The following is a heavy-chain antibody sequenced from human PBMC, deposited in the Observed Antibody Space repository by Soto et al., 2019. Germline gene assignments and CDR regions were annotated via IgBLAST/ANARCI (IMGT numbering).Heavy chain of an antibody. V-gene: IGHV1-3*01. CDR2: INAGNGDS. D-gene: IGHD4-4*01. J-gene: IGHJ4*02. CDR3: ARELQGLYYFDY. CDR1: ESTFSSYT. Sequence: ASVNVSCKASESTFSSYTLHWVRQAPGQRLEWMGWINAGNGDSKYSQKFQGRVSISRDTSASTASMELSSLTSEDTAVYYCARELQGLYYFDYWGQGTLVTVSS.